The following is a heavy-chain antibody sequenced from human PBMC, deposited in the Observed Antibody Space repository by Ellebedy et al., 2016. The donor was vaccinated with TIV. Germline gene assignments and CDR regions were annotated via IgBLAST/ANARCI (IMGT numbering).Heavy chain of an antibody. Sequence: GESLKISCAASEITVSSNYMSLVRQAPGKGLEWVSVVYGGGGTYFADSVKGRFTISRDNSRNTLYLTMNSLRAEDTAFYYCASPTAPMGPPSRDAFDIWGQGTMVTVSS. CDR2: VYGGGGT. V-gene: IGHV3-66*01. CDR3: ASPTAPMGPPSRDAFDI. D-gene: IGHD1-26*01. J-gene: IGHJ3*02. CDR1: EITVSSNY.